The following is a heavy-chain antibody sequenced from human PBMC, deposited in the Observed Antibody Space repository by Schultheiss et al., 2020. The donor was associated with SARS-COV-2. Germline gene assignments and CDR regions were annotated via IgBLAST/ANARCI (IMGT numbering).Heavy chain of an antibody. CDR1: GFTFSSYW. V-gene: IGHV3-74*01. CDR3: ARDFQIASMGLAVDY. Sequence: GESLKISCAASGFTFSSYWMHWVRQAPGKGLVWVSRINSDGSSTSYADSVKGRFTISRDNAKNTLYLQMNSLRADDTAVYYCARDFQIASMGLAVDYWGQGTLVTVSS. J-gene: IGHJ4*01. D-gene: IGHD5/OR15-5a*01. CDR2: INSDGSST.